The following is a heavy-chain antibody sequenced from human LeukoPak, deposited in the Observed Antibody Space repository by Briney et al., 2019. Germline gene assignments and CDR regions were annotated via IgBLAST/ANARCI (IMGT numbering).Heavy chain of an antibody. D-gene: IGHD6-13*01. V-gene: IGHV3-23*01. CDR3: AKDFWGIAAAGTSA. CDR2: ISASGGTT. J-gene: IGHJ4*02. Sequence: GGSLRLSCAASGFTFSSYAMTWVRQAPGKGLEWVSAISASGGTTYYVDSVKGRFTISRDNSKNTLYLQMNSLRAEDTAVYYCAKDFWGIAAAGTSAWGQGTLVTVSS. CDR1: GFTFSSYA.